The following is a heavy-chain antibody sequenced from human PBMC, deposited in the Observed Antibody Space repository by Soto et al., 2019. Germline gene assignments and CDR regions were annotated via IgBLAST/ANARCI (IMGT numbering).Heavy chain of an antibody. J-gene: IGHJ6*02. CDR2: INTDGLS. CDR1: GVSITSYY. V-gene: IGHV4-4*07. Sequence: SETLSLTCSVSGVSITSYYWSWIRQSAGGGLEWMGRINTDGLSTYSPSFKSRLTTSLDTSKNQVSLRLISVTAADTAVYFCARVPVAVAATEDYYGLDVWGQGTTVTVSS. CDR3: ARVPVAVAATEDYYGLDV. D-gene: IGHD2-15*01.